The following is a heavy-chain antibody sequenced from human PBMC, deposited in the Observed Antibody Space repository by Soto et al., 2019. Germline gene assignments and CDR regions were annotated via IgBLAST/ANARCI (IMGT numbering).Heavy chain of an antibody. CDR2: ISYDGRNK. Sequence: LRLSCGASGVTFSSYGMHWVRQARGKGLGGVAVISYDGRNKVYADSVKGRFTLSTDNSSNTVYLQMNSLRVDDTAVYYCAKWAPTYNDFWSGLGTSGMDVWGQGTTVTVSS. V-gene: IGHV3-30*18. D-gene: IGHD3-3*01. CDR3: AKWAPTYNDFWSGLGTSGMDV. J-gene: IGHJ6*02. CDR1: GVTFSSYG.